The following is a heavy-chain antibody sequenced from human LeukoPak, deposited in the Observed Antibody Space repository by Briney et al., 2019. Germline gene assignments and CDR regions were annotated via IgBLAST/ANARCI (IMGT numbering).Heavy chain of an antibody. CDR1: GGSFSGYY. CDR2: INHSGST. V-gene: IGHV4-34*01. CDR3: ARTDSSGYYVDY. J-gene: IGHJ4*02. Sequence: SETLSLTCAVYGGSFSGYYWSWIRQPPGKGLEWIGEINHSGSTNYNPSLKSRVTISVDTSKNQFSLKLSSVTAADTAVYYCARTDSSGYYVDYWGQGTLVTVSS. D-gene: IGHD3-22*01.